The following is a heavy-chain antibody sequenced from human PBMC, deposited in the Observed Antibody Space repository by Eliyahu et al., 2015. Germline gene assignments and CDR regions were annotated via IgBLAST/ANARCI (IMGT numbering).Heavy chain of an antibody. V-gene: IGHV4-39*01. J-gene: IGHJ4*02. CDR1: GGSISRSSYY. CDR3: ARLWGSGWYPYSDY. D-gene: IGHD6-19*01. CDR2: IYYSGST. Sequence: QLQLQESGPGLVKPSETLSLTCTVSGGSISRSSYYWGWIRQPPGKGLEWIGSIYYSGSTYYNPSLKSRVTISVDTSKNQFSLKLSSVTAADTAVYYCARLWGSGWYPYSDYWGQGTLVTVSS.